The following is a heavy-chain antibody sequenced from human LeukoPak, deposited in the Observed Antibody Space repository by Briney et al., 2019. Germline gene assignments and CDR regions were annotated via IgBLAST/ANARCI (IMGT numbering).Heavy chain of an antibody. D-gene: IGHD6-25*01. V-gene: IGHV1-2*02. J-gene: IGHJ4*02. Sequence: ASVKVSCKASGYTFTGYYMHWVRQAPGQGLEWMGWINPNSGGTNYAQKFQGRVTMTRDTSISTAHMELSRLRSDDTAVYYCARGKAAPGSYYFDYWGQGTLVTVSS. CDR3: ARGKAAPGSYYFDY. CDR1: GYTFTGYY. CDR2: INPNSGGT.